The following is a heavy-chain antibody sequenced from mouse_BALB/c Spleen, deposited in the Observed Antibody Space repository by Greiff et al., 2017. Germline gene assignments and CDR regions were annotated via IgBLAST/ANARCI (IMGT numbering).Heavy chain of an antibody. CDR1: GFTFSSYA. V-gene: IGHV5-9-4*01. J-gene: IGHJ3*01. CDR3: ARDGYRYEGFAY. Sequence: EVKLMESGGGLVKPGGSLKLSCAASGFTFSSYAMSWVRQSPEKRLEWVAEISSGGSYTYYPDTVTGRFTISRDNAKNTLYLEMSSLRSEDTAMYYCARDGYRYEGFAYCGQGTLVTVSA. CDR2: ISSGGSYT. D-gene: IGHD2-14*01.